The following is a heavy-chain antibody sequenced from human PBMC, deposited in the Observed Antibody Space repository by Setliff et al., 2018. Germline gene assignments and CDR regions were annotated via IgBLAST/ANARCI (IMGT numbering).Heavy chain of an antibody. CDR3: VRHMTYYDFWRGYYSTSDAFHV. V-gene: IGHV3-73*01. CDR1: GFTFSDST. J-gene: IGHJ3*01. D-gene: IGHD3-3*01. CDR2: IRTKANSYAT. Sequence: GESLKISCAASGFTFSDSTMHWVRQASGKGLEWVGRIRTKANSYATAYATSVQDRFTISRHDSESTTYLQMNGLKTEDMAVYYCVRHMTYYDFWRGYYSTSDAFHVWGQGTMVTVSS.